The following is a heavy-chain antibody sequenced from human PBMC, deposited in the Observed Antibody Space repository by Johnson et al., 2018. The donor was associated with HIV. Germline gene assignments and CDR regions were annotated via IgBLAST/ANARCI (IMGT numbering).Heavy chain of an antibody. CDR2: ISYDGTNK. CDR3: AKSTQATIARESGPYGAFDI. J-gene: IGHJ3*02. V-gene: IGHV3-30-3*02. D-gene: IGHD3-10*01. CDR1: GFTFSSYA. Sequence: QVQLVESGGGVVQTGRSLRLSCAASGFTFSSYAMHWVRQAPGKGLEWVAIISYDGTNKYYADSVKGRFTISRDNSKNTLYLQMNSLRAEDTAMYYCAKSTQATIARESGPYGAFDIWGQGTMVTVSS.